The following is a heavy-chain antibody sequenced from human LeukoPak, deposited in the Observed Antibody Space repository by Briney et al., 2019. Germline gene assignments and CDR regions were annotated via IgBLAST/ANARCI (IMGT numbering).Heavy chain of an antibody. CDR3: ARQGLSYDILTGYYNSGYFDY. J-gene: IGHJ4*02. V-gene: IGHV4-59*08. CDR1: GSISSYY. Sequence: SETLSLTCIVSGSISSYYWTWIRQPPGKGLEWIGHSYFTGNPNYNPSLKSRVTISVDPPNNQSSLKLTSVTAADTAIYYCARQGLSYDILTGYYNSGYFDYWGQGTLVTVSS. CDR2: SYFTGNP. D-gene: IGHD3-9*01.